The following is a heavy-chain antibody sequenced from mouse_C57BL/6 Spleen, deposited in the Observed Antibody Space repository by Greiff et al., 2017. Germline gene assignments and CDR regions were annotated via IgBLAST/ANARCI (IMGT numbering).Heavy chain of an antibody. CDR1: GYTFTDYN. D-gene: IGHD2-4*01. CDR2: INPNNGGT. Sequence: EVKLMESGPELVKPGASVKMSCKASGYTFTDYNMHWVKQSHGKSLEWIGYINPNNGGTSYNQKFKGKATLTVNKSSSTAYMELRSLTSEDSAVYYCARSWYYDYDVGFAYWGQGTLVTVSA. J-gene: IGHJ3*01. CDR3: ARSWYYDYDVGFAY. V-gene: IGHV1-22*01.